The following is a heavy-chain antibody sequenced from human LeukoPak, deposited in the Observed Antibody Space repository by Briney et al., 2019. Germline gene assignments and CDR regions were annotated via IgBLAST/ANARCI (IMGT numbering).Heavy chain of an antibody. D-gene: IGHD6-6*01. J-gene: IGHJ4*02. CDR3: ARGGYSSSSFDY. V-gene: IGHV1-69*04. CDR2: IIPILGIA. CDR1: GGTFSSYA. Sequence: SVKVSCKASGGTFSSYAISWVRQAPGQGLEWMGRIIPILGIANYAQKFQGRVTITADKSTSTAYMELSSLRSDDTAVYYCARGGYSSSSFDYWGQGTLVTVSS.